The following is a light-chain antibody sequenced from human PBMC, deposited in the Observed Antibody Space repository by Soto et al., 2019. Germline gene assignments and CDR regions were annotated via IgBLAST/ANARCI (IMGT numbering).Light chain of an antibody. CDR2: DAS. J-gene: IGKJ1*01. V-gene: IGKV1-5*01. CDR1: QSVSGW. Sequence: VQMPQSPSTLSASVGATVTVTCRASQSVSGWLAWYQQRPGKAPSLLITDASKLESGVPPRFNGSRSETEFTLTIRNLQPDDFATYYCQQYNSFPWTFGLGTKVDIK. CDR3: QQYNSFPWT.